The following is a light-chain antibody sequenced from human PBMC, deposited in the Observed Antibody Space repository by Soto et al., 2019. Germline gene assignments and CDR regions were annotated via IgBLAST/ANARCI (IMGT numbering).Light chain of an antibody. CDR2: DAS. CDR1: QGISSA. Sequence: AIQLTQSPSSLSASVGDRVTITCRASQGISSALAWYQQKPGKAPKLLIYDASSLESGVPSRFSGSGSGTDFTLTISSLQPEDFAVYYCQQYGSSLSTFGQGTRLEIK. J-gene: IGKJ5*01. V-gene: IGKV1-13*02. CDR3: QQYGSSLST.